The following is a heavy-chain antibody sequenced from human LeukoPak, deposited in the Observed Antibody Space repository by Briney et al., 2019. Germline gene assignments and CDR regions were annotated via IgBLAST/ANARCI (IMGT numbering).Heavy chain of an antibody. V-gene: IGHV3-11*01. J-gene: IGHJ6*02. CDR1: GFTFSDYN. CDR3: ARSIGLSGGGVDV. D-gene: IGHD4-23*01. Sequence: GGSLRLSCAASGFTFSDYNMNWVRQAPGKGLEWVSYITNGGSTIHHADSVKGRFTISRDNAKKTLYLQMNSLRAEDTAVYYCARSIGLSGGGVDVWGQGTTVTVSS. CDR2: ITNGGSTI.